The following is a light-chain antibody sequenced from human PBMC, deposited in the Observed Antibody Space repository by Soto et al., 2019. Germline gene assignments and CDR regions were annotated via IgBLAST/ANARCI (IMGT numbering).Light chain of an antibody. CDR1: QSGNSN. CDR3: QQYNNWPPGT. CDR2: GAS. V-gene: IGKV3-15*01. Sequence: EIILTQSPATLSVSPGERATLSCRASQSGNSNLAWYQQRPGQAPRLLIYGASTRATGIPARFSGSGSGTEFTLTISSLQSEDFVIYYCQQYNNWPPGTFGQGTKVEIK. J-gene: IGKJ1*01.